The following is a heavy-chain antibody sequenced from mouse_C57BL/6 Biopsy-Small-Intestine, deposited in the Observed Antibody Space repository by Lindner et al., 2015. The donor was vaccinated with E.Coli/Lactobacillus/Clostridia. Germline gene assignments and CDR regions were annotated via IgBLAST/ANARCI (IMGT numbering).Heavy chain of an antibody. CDR1: GDNFRSYV. V-gene: IGHV1-81*01. J-gene: IGHJ4*01. CDR3: ARVWPERGVAVPGTDL. D-gene: IGHD6-1*01. Sequence: SVKVSCKASGDNFRSYVVNWVRQAPGQGLEWMGGINPIYGTPNYAPNFQGRLTIVADESTSTSYMELRSLKSEDTAFYYCARVWPERGVAVPGTDLWGQGTLVTVSS. CDR2: INPIYGTP.